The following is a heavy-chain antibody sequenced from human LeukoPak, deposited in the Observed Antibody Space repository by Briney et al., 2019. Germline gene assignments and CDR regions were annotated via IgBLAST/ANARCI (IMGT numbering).Heavy chain of an antibody. Sequence: PGGSLRLSCAASGFTFSSYEMNWVRQAPGKGLEWVSYISSSGSTIYYADSVKGRFTISRDNAKNSLYLQMNSLRAEDTAVYYCAREVSSGSNDAFDIWGQGTMVTVSS. CDR3: AREVSSGSNDAFDI. D-gene: IGHD3-22*01. V-gene: IGHV3-48*03. CDR1: GFTFSSYE. J-gene: IGHJ3*02. CDR2: ISSSGSTI.